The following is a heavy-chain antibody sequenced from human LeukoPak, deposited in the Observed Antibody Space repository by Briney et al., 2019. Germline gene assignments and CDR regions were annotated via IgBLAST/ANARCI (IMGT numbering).Heavy chain of an antibody. CDR3: ARDRGFRSWFDP. CDR2: IYYSGNT. D-gene: IGHD3-10*01. V-gene: IGHV4-38-2*02. J-gene: IGHJ5*02. Sequence: PSETLSLTCTVSGYSISSGYYWGWIRQPPGKGLEWIGGIYYSGNTYYNPSLKSRVTISVDTSKNQFSLKLTSVTAADTAVCYCARDRGFRSWFDPWGQGTLVTVSS. CDR1: GYSISSGYY.